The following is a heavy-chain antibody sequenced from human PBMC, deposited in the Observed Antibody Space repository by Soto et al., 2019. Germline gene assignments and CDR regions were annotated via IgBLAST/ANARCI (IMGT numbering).Heavy chain of an antibody. D-gene: IGHD3-16*01. Sequence: ESGGGLVQPGGSLRLSCAASGFTFSSYAMSWVRQAPGKGLKWVSAISGSGGNTYYADSVKGRSTISRDNSKNTLYLQMNSLRAENTAVYYCAKEGGRGGGYFDYWGQGTLVTVSS. V-gene: IGHV3-23*01. CDR2: ISGSGGNT. J-gene: IGHJ4*02. CDR3: AKEGGRGGGYFDY. CDR1: GFTFSSYA.